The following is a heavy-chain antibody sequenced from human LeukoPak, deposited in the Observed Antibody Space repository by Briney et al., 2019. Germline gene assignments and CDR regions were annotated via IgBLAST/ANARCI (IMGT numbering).Heavy chain of an antibody. CDR1: GGSFSGYY. J-gene: IGHJ6*03. D-gene: IGHD5-18*01. Sequence: KPSETLSLTCAVYGGSFSGYYWSWIRQPPGKGLEWIGEINHSGSTNYNPSLKSRVTISVDTSKNQFSLKLSSVTAADTAVYYCARLQTAMVTFYYYYMDVWGKGTTVTVSS. CDR3: ARLQTAMVTFYYYYMDV. CDR2: INHSGST. V-gene: IGHV4-34*01.